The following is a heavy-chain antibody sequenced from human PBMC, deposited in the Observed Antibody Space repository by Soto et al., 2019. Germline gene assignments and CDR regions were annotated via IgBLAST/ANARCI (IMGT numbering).Heavy chain of an antibody. CDR1: GFTFDDYG. D-gene: IGHD3-10*01. V-gene: IGHV3-20*01. CDR2: INWNGGST. J-gene: IGHJ5*02. CDR3: ARDRVRGFGELLFRWFDP. Sequence: GGSLRLSCAASGFTFDDYGMSWVRQAPGKGLEWVSGINWNGGSTGYADSVKGRFTISRDNAKNSLYLQMNSLRAEDTALYHCARDRVRGFGELLFRWFDPWGQGTLVTVSS.